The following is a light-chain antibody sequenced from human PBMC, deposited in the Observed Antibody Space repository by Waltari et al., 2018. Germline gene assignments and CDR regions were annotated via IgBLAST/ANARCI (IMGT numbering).Light chain of an antibody. CDR3: SSHTSSRTRV. CDR1: SSDVGAYDY. Sequence: QSALTQPASVSGSPGQSITISCTGTSSDVGAYDYVPWYQKHPGKVPTLMIYYVTYRPSGMSNRFSGSKSGITAFLTISGLQAEDEADYDCSSHTSSRTRVFGGGTELTVL. J-gene: IGLJ3*02. CDR2: YVT. V-gene: IGLV2-14*03.